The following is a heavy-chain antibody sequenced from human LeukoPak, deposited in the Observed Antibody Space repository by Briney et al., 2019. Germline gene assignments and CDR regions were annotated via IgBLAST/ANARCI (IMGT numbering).Heavy chain of an antibody. J-gene: IGHJ4*02. Sequence: GGSLRLSCAASGFTFSRYSMNWVREAPGKGLEWVSYISSSSSTINYADSVKGRFTISRDNARNSLYLQMNSLRDEDTSVYYCATYYGDYVGFDYWGQGTLVTVSS. CDR3: ATYYGDYVGFDY. D-gene: IGHD4-17*01. V-gene: IGHV3-48*02. CDR2: ISSSSSTI. CDR1: GFTFSRYS.